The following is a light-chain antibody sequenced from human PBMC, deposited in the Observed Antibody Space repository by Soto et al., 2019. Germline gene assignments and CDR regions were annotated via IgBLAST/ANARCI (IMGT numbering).Light chain of an antibody. J-gene: IGKJ1*01. CDR2: AAS. CDR3: QQYGNSPQT. CDR1: QIVSSGF. V-gene: IGKV3-20*01. Sequence: EIVLTQSPGTLSLSPGEGATLSCRASQIVSSGFLAWYQQTPGHAPRPXIYAASYRATGIPDRFSVSVSGTDVTITISRLEPEDVQVYDGQQYGNSPQTFGQGTKVDIK.